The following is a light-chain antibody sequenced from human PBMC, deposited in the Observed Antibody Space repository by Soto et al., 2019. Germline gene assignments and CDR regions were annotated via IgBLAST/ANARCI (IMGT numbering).Light chain of an antibody. J-gene: IGKJ1*01. V-gene: IGKV1-5*01. CDR3: PQYTNTNNPWM. CDR1: QTITTW. CDR2: DAS. Sequence: DIRVTQYPPTLSASVGDRVTITCRASQTITTWMAWNQQKPGKAPKLLVYDASTLQSGVATMFSGSGSGTEFTLIISGLQPEDSASYYCPQYTNTNNPWMFGQGTTVEI.